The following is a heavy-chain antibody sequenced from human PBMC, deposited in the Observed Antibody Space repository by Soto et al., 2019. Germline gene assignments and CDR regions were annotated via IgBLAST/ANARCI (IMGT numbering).Heavy chain of an antibody. CDR1: GFTFSDYA. CDR3: AKDLTGIGAFEM. Sequence: EVQLLESGGGLVQPGGSLRLSCAASGFTFSDYAMSWVRQSPGKGLQWVSAISGRGGNTYYLDSVKGRFIISRDNSKNTLSLQMTSLRAEDPSVYYCAKDLTGIGAFEMGGHGTMVTVSS. CDR2: ISGRGGNT. V-gene: IGHV3-23*01. J-gene: IGHJ3*02. D-gene: IGHD3-10*01.